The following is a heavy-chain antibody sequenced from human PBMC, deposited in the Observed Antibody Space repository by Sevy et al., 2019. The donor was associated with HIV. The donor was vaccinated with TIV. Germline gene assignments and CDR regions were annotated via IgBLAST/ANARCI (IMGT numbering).Heavy chain of an antibody. J-gene: IGHJ3*02. D-gene: IGHD3-16*01. CDR3: VRDGGPDDAFDI. CDR1: GGSFSGYY. CDR2: INHSGST. V-gene: IGHV4-34*01. Sequence: SETLSLTCAVYGGSFSGYYWSWIRQPPGKGLEWIGEINHSGSTNYNPSLKSRVTISVDTSKNQFSLKLSSVTAADTAVYYCVRDGGPDDAFDIWGQGTMVTVSS.